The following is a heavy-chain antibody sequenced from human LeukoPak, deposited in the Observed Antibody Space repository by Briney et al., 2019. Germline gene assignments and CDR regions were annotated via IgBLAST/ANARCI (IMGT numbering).Heavy chain of an antibody. D-gene: IGHD2-21*02. CDR1: GGTFSSYT. J-gene: IGHJ4*02. Sequence: GASVKVSCEASGGTFSSYTVSWVRQAPGQGLEWMGGIIPIFDTANYAQKFQGRVTITADKSTSTAYMELSSLRSEDTAVYYCARSSVVTAMVHLDYWGQGTLVTVSS. CDR3: ARSSVVTAMVHLDY. CDR2: IIPIFDTA. V-gene: IGHV1-69*06.